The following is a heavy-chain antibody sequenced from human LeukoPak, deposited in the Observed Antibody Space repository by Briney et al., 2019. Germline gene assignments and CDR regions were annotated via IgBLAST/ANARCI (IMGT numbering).Heavy chain of an antibody. CDR1: GFTFSSYG. J-gene: IGHJ1*01. V-gene: IGHV3-30*18. CDR3: AKGSTYFQH. Sequence: PGGSLRLSCAASGFTFSSYGMHWVRQAPGKGLEWVAVISYDGSNKYHADSVKGRFTISRDNSKNTLYLQMNSLRAEDTAVYYCAKGSTYFQHWGQGTLVTVSS. CDR2: ISYDGSNK.